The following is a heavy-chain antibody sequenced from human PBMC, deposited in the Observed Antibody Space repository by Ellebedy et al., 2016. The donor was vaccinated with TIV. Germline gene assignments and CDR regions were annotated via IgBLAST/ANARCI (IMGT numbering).Heavy chain of an antibody. J-gene: IGHJ6*02. D-gene: IGHD1-26*01. CDR1: GGSIRSYY. V-gene: IGHV4-59*01. CDR3: ARGSPLVVPTAGLTWRYYYYYVMDV. CDR2: IYFSGST. Sequence: SETLSLTCSVSGGSIRSYYWSWIRQPPGKGLEWIGNIYFSGSTNYNPSIKSRVTISVDTSKNQFSLKLRSVTAADTAVYSCARGSPLVVPTAGLTWRYYYYYVMDVWGQGTTVTVSS.